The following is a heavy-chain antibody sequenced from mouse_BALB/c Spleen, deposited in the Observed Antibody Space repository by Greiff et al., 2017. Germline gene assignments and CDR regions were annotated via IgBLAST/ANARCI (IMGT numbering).Heavy chain of an antibody. V-gene: IGHV1S81*02. Sequence: QVQLKQSGAELVKPGASVKLSCKASGYTFTSYYMYWVKQRPGQGLEWIGEINPSNGGTNFNEKFKSKATLTVDKSSSTAYMQLSSLTSEDSAVYYCTRWGGEGYFDYWGQGTTLTVSS. CDR3: TRWGGEGYFDY. J-gene: IGHJ2*01. CDR1: GYTFTSYY. CDR2: INPSNGGT.